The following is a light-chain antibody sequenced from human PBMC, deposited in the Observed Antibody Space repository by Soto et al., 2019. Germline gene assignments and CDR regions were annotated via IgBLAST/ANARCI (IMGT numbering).Light chain of an antibody. Sequence: IVMTQSPATLSVSPGERPTLSCRSCQSVSSNLAWYQQKPGQAPRLLIYGASSRATGIPDRFSGSGSGTDFTLTISRLEPEDFAVYYCQQYGSSPFTFGPGTKVDIK. CDR1: QSVSSN. J-gene: IGKJ3*01. CDR2: GAS. V-gene: IGKV3-20*01. CDR3: QQYGSSPFT.